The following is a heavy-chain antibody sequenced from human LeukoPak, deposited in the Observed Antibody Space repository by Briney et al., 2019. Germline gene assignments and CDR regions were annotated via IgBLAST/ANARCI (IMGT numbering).Heavy chain of an antibody. CDR3: ARGEQQLVFDY. CDR1: GGSISSGGYS. V-gene: IGHV4-30-2*01. J-gene: IGHJ4*02. Sequence: SQTLSLTCAVSGGSISSGGYSWSWIRQPPGKGLEWIGYIYHSGSTYYNPSLKSRVTISVDRSKNQFSLKLSSVTAADTAVYYCARGEQQLVFDYWGQGTLVTVSS. D-gene: IGHD6-13*01. CDR2: IYHSGST.